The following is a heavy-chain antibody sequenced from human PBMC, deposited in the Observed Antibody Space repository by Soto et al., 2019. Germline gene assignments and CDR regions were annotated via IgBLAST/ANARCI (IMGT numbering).Heavy chain of an antibody. CDR2: IIPIFGTA. Sequence: GASVKVSCKASGGTFSSYAISWVRQAPGQGLEWMGGIIPIFGTANYAQKFQGRVTITADESTSTAYMELSSLRSEDTAVYYCGSSPDYDILTGPIGVFDIWGQGTLVTVSS. D-gene: IGHD3-9*01. V-gene: IGHV1-69*13. CDR1: GGTFSSYA. J-gene: IGHJ3*02. CDR3: GSSPDYDILTGPIGVFDI.